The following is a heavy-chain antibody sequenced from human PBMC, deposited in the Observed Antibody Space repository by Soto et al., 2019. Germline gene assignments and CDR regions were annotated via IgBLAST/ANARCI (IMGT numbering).Heavy chain of an antibody. Sequence: EVQLLESGGGLVQPGGSLRLSCAASGFTFSSYVMSWVRQAPGKGLEWVSTISVSGGRAHYAETVRGRFTFSRDNSKNTLYLQMNSLRAEDTAVYHCVKDKASHCSGGSCYSLDYWVQGTLVTVSS. J-gene: IGHJ4*02. CDR1: GFTFSSYV. D-gene: IGHD2-15*01. V-gene: IGHV3-23*01. CDR3: VKDKASHCSGGSCYSLDY. CDR2: ISVSGGRA.